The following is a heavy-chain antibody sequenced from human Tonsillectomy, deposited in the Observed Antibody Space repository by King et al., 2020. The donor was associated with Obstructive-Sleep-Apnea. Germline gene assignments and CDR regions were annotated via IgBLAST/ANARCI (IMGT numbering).Heavy chain of an antibody. CDR3: ARVVLLPDYGDSAPTYWYFDL. D-gene: IGHD4-17*01. V-gene: IGHV4-39*06. CDR1: GGSISSNSYY. Sequence: LQLQESGPGLVKPSETLSLTCTVSGGSISSNSYYWGWIRQPPGKGLEWIGTLYYSGGTYYNPSLKSRVTMSVDTSKNQLPLKLSSVTAADTAVYYCARVVLLPDYGDSAPTYWYFDLWGRGTLVTVSS. J-gene: IGHJ2*01. CDR2: LYYSGGT.